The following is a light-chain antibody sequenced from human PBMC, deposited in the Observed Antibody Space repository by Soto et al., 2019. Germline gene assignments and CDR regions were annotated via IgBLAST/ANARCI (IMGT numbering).Light chain of an antibody. CDR3: GTWDSSLSVGSYV. J-gene: IGLJ1*01. V-gene: IGLV1-51*01. CDR1: SSNNGNNY. CDR2: DNN. Sequence: QAGLKRPPPGFAGPGQKVTIPCSGSSSNNGNNYVSWYQQLPGTAPKLLIYDNNKRPSGIPDRFSGSKSGTSATLGITGLQTGDEADYYCGTWDSSLSVGSYVFGTGTKVTVL.